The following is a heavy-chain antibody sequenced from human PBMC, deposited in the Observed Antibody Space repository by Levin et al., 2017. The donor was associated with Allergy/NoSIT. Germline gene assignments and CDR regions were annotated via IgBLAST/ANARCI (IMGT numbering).Heavy chain of an antibody. CDR3: ARGTGGDSSFDY. V-gene: IGHV3-21*01. D-gene: IGHD2-21*02. Sequence: GGSLRLSCAASGFTFSSYSMNWVRQAPGKGLEWVSSISSSSSYIYYADSVKGRFTISRDNAKNSLYLQMNSLRAEDTAVYYCARGTGGDSSFDYWGQGTLVTVSS. J-gene: IGHJ4*02. CDR1: GFTFSSYS. CDR2: ISSSSSYI.